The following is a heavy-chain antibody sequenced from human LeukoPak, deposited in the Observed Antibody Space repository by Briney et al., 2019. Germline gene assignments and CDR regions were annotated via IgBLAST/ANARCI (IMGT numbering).Heavy chain of an antibody. V-gene: IGHV4-31*03. Sequence: SETLSLTCTVSGGSISSGGYYWSWIRQHPGKGLEWIGYICYSGSTYYNPSLKSRVTISVDTSKNQFSLKLSSVTAADTAVYYCASGGYCSGGSCYKEGPNWFDPWGQGTLVTVSS. D-gene: IGHD2-15*01. CDR1: GGSISSGGYY. J-gene: IGHJ5*02. CDR2: ICYSGST. CDR3: ASGGYCSGGSCYKEGPNWFDP.